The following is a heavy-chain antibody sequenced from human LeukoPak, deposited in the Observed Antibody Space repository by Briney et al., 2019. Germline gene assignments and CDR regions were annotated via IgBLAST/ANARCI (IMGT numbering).Heavy chain of an antibody. V-gene: IGHV3-74*01. Sequence: GGSLRLSCAASGFTFSSYWMHWVRQAPGKGLVWVSRINSDGSSTSYADSVKGRFTISRDNAKNTLYLQMNSLRAGDTAVYYCAEGIAAAGSFDYWGQGTLVTVSS. J-gene: IGHJ4*02. CDR2: INSDGSST. CDR3: AEGIAAAGSFDY. D-gene: IGHD6-13*01. CDR1: GFTFSSYW.